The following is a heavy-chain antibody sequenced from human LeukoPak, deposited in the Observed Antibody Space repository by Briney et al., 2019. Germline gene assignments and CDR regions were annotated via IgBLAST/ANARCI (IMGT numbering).Heavy chain of an antibody. V-gene: IGHV4-34*01. CDR3: ARGPRITMVRGANNWFDP. D-gene: IGHD3-10*01. CDR2: INHSGST. Sequence: SETLSLTCAVYGGSFSGYYWSWIRQPPGKGPEWIGEINHSGSTNYNPSLKSRVTISVDTSKNQFSLKLSSVTSADTTVYYCARGPRITMVRGANNWFDPWGQGTLVTVSS. J-gene: IGHJ5*02. CDR1: GGSFSGYY.